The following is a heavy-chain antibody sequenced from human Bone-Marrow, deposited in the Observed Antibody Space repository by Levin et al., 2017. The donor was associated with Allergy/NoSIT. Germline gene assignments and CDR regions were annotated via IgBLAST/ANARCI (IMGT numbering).Heavy chain of an antibody. Sequence: LAGGSLRLSCAASGFTFSSYAMHWVRQAPGKGLEWVAVISYDGSNKYYADSVKGRFTISRDNSKNTLYLQMNSLRAEDTAVYYCARDEQGIAAAGTIDYWGQGTLVTVSS. CDR1: GFTFSSYA. CDR2: ISYDGSNK. D-gene: IGHD6-13*01. V-gene: IGHV3-30-3*01. CDR3: ARDEQGIAAAGTIDY. J-gene: IGHJ4*02.